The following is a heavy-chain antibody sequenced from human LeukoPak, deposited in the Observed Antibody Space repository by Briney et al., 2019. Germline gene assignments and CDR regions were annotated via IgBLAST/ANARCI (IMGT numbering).Heavy chain of an antibody. D-gene: IGHD6-19*01. Sequence: PGGSLRLSCAASGFTFSSYAMSWVRQAPGKGLEWVSGISNSGGSTYYADSVKGRFTISRDNSKNTLYLQMNSLGDEDTAVYYCAKDSEQWLVRSFDLWGRGALVTVSS. J-gene: IGHJ2*01. CDR3: AKDSEQWLVRSFDL. CDR1: GFTFSSYA. CDR2: ISNSGGST. V-gene: IGHV3-23*01.